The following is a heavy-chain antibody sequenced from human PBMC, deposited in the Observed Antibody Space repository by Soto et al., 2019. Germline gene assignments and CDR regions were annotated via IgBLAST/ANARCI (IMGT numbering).Heavy chain of an antibody. Sequence: ASVKVSCKACGYTFTSYYMHWVRQAPGQGLEWMGIINPSGGSTSYAQKFQGRVTMTRDTSTSTVYMELSSLRSEDTAVYYCARGIHVFVEYVPSRYFYLFGRGTLVTISS. CDR2: INPSGGST. CDR1: GYTFTSYY. V-gene: IGHV1-46*03. CDR3: ARGIHVFVEYVPSRYFYL. D-gene: IGHD6-6*01. J-gene: IGHJ2*01.